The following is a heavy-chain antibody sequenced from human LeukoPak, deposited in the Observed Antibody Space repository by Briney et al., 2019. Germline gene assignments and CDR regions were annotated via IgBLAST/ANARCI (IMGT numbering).Heavy chain of an antibody. CDR1: GGSISSGSYY. D-gene: IGHD6-19*01. Sequence: SQTLSLTCTLSGGSISSGSYYWSWIRQPAGKGLEWIGRIYTSGSTNYNPSLKSRVTISVDTSKNQFSLKLSSVTAADTAVYYCARVGGVAGPKKNDYWGQGTLVTVSS. CDR2: IYTSGST. V-gene: IGHV4-61*02. CDR3: ARVGGVAGPKKNDY. J-gene: IGHJ4*02.